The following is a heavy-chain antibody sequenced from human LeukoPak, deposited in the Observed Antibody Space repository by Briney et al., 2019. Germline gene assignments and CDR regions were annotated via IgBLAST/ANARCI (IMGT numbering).Heavy chain of an antibody. V-gene: IGHV3-30*12. Sequence: GGSLRLSCAASGLSFSSYGMHWVRQAPGKGLEWVAFIQYDGSNKFYADSVKGRFTISRDNAKNSLYLQMNSLRAEDTAVYYCARDNYDSSGYSRWGQGTLVTVSS. J-gene: IGHJ4*02. CDR1: GLSFSSYG. D-gene: IGHD3-22*01. CDR2: IQYDGSNK. CDR3: ARDNYDSSGYSR.